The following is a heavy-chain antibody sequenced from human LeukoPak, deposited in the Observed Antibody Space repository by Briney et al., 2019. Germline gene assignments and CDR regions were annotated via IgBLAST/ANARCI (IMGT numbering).Heavy chain of an antibody. Sequence: SETLSLTCAVSGGSISSGGYSWSWIRQPPGRGLEWIGDIYYSGSTYYNPSLKSRVTISVDTSKNQFSLKLSSVTAADTAVYYCARGGPYGSGSYPVYYFDYWGQGTLVTVSS. J-gene: IGHJ4*02. D-gene: IGHD3-10*01. CDR3: ARGGPYGSGSYPVYYFDY. CDR2: IYYSGST. V-gene: IGHV4-30-4*07. CDR1: GGSISSGGYS.